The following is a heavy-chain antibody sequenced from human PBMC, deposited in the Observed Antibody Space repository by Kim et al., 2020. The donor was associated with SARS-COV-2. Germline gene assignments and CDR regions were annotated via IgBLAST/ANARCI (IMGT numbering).Heavy chain of an antibody. J-gene: IGHJ6*03. Sequence: NSDPTRKSRVTMSVNTSKNQLSLKLSSVTAADTAVYYWARGPYYYYYMDVWGKGTTVTVSS. V-gene: IGHV4-4*07. CDR3: ARGPYYYYYMDV.